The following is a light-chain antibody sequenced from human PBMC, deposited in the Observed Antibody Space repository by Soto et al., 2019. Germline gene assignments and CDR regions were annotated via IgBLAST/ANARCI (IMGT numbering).Light chain of an antibody. J-gene: IGKJ2*01. Sequence: DIQMTQSPSTLSAYVGERVTITCRASQSISPWLAWYQKKPGKAPNLLIYRASNLQTGVPSRFSGSGSGTEFTLTINSPQPDDFATYYCQQYRGRPYTFGQGTKLEIE. V-gene: IGKV1-5*03. CDR2: RAS. CDR3: QQYRGRPYT. CDR1: QSISPW.